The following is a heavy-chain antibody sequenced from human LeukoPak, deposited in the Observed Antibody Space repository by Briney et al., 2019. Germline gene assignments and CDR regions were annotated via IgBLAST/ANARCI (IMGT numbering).Heavy chain of an antibody. Sequence: ASVRVSCKVSGYTLTELPIHWVRQAPGKGLEWMGGFYPDDGETVYAQMFQGRVTMTEDTSSDTASMELSSLRSEDTAVYYCATGTSGSYYVGIVRPIDYWGQGTLVTVSS. CDR1: GYTLTELP. V-gene: IGHV1-24*01. CDR3: ATGTSGSYYVGIVRPIDY. J-gene: IGHJ4*02. D-gene: IGHD1-26*01. CDR2: FYPDDGET.